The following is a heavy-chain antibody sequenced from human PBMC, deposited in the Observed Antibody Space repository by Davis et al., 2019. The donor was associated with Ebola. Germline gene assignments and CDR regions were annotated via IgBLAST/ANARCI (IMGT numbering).Heavy chain of an antibody. CDR3: ARRYRGTGYSSS. J-gene: IGHJ5*02. CDR1: GGSFSGYY. CDR2: INHSGST. D-gene: IGHD6-19*01. Sequence: MPSETLSLTCAVYGGSFSGYYWSWIRQPPGKGLEWIGGINHSGSTNYNPSLKSRVTISVDTSKNQFSLKLSSVTAADTAVYYCARRYRGTGYSSSWGQGTLVTVSS. V-gene: IGHV4-34*01.